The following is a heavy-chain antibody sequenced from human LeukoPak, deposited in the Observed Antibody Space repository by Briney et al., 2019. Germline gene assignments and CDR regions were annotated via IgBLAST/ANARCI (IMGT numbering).Heavy chain of an antibody. D-gene: IGHD4-17*01. V-gene: IGHV3-30*18. CDR2: ISYDGSNK. J-gene: IGHJ4*02. CDR3: AKDSRTTLDY. CDR1: GFTFSSYG. Sequence: GGSLRLSCAASGFTFSSYGMHWVRQAPGKGLEWVSVISYDGSNKYYADSVKGRFTISRDNSKNTLYLQMNSLRAEDTAVYYCAKDSRTTLDYWGQGTLVTVSS.